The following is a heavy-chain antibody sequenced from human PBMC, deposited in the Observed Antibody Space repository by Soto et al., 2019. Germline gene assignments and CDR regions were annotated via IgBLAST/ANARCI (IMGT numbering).Heavy chain of an antibody. CDR1: GGSISSSSYY. CDR3: ARGGWHYYYYGMDV. CDR2: IYYSGST. Sequence: ETLSLTCTVSGGSISSSSYYWGWIRQPPGKGLEWIGSIYYSGSTYYNPSLKSRVTISVDTSKNQFSLKLSSVTAADTAVYYCARGGWHYYYYGMDVWGQGTTVTVSS. J-gene: IGHJ6*02. D-gene: IGHD6-19*01. V-gene: IGHV4-39*01.